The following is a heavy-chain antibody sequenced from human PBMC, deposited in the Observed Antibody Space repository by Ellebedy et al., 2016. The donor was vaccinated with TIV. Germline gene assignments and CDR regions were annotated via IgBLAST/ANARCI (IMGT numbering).Heavy chain of an antibody. D-gene: IGHD3-3*01. CDR1: GSTLNNYG. CDR2: IIPTFGTA. Sequence: ASVKVSCKASGSTLNNYGINWVRQTPEQGPEWMGGIIPTFGTANYARKFLGRVTISADESTNTVYMELRSLMSEDTAVYYCATYRDFWSGSGIFDYWGQGTLVTVSS. V-gene: IGHV1-69*13. CDR3: ATYRDFWSGSGIFDY. J-gene: IGHJ4*02.